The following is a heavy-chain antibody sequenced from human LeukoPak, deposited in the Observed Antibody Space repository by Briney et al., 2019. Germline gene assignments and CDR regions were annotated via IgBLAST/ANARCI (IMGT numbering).Heavy chain of an antibody. V-gene: IGHV3-21*01. CDR1: GFTFSSYS. Sequence: PGGSLRLSCAASGFTFSSYSMNWVRQAPGKGLEWVSSISSSSSYIYYADSVKGRFTISRDNAKNSLYLQMNSLGAEDTAVYYCARGGTYDSSGYYHSFGYWGQGTLVTVSS. D-gene: IGHD3-22*01. CDR2: ISSSSSYI. CDR3: ARGGTYDSSGYYHSFGY. J-gene: IGHJ4*02.